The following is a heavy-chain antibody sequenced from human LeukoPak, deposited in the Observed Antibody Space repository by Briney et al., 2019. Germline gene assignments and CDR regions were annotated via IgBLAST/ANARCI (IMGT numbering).Heavy chain of an antibody. CDR1: GFTFSSYG. CDR2: ISSSSSYI. J-gene: IGHJ4*02. CDR3: ASSGKGYSSDY. V-gene: IGHV3-21*01. D-gene: IGHD5-18*01. Sequence: GRSLRLSCAASGFTFSSYGMHWVRQAPGKGLEWVSSISSSSSYIYYADSVKGRFTISRDNAKNSLYLQMNSLRAEDTAVYYCASSGKGYSSDYWGQGTLVTVSS.